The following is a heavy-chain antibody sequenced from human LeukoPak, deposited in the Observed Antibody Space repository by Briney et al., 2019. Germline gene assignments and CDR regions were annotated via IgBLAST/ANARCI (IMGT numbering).Heavy chain of an antibody. D-gene: IGHD2-15*01. J-gene: IGHJ5*02. CDR1: GFPFSNYW. CDR2: IKQDGSEK. CDR3: ASQKLP. V-gene: IGHV3-7*01. Sequence: GGSLRLSCVASGFPFSNYWMSWVRQAPGKGLEWVANIKQDGSEKYYVDSVKGRFTISRDNAKSSLYLQMNSLRAEDTALYYCASQKLPWGQGTLVTVSS.